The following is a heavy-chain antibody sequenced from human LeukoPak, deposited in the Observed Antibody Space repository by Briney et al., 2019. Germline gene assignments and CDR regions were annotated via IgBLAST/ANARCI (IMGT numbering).Heavy chain of an antibody. CDR2: IYPGDSDT. J-gene: IGHJ3*02. V-gene: IGHV5-51*01. CDR1: GYSFTSYW. CDR3: ARCQEEFGEFEWAFDI. D-gene: IGHD3-10*01. Sequence: GESLKISCKGSGYSFTSYWIGWVRQMPGKGLEGMGVIYPGDSDTRYSPSFQGQVTISADKSISTAYLQWSSLKASATAMYYCARCQEEFGEFEWAFDIWGQGTMVTVSS.